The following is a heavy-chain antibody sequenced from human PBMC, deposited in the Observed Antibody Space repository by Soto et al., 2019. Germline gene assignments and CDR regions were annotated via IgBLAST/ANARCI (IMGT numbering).Heavy chain of an antibody. CDR2: IYPGDSDT. CDR1: GYSFTIYL. D-gene: IGHD6-13*01. J-gene: IGHJ6*02. V-gene: IGHV5-51*01. CDR3: ARTSAAGKYYYGMDV. Sequence: ESLNISCKGSGYSFTIYLIGWVRQMPGKGLEWMGIIYPGDSDTRYSPSFQGQVTISADKSISTAYLQWSSLKASDTAMYYCARTSAAGKYYYGMDVWGQGTTVTVSS.